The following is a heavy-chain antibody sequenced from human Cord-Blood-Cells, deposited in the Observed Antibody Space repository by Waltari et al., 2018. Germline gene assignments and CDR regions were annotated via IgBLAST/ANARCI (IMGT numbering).Heavy chain of an antibody. CDR3: AKGSRDYGDYMRTKGYYYHGMDV. CDR2: TYYRSKWYN. J-gene: IGHJ6*02. V-gene: IGHV6-1*01. CDR1: AA. Sequence: AAWNWIRQSPSRGLEWLGRTYYRSKWYNDYAVSVKSRITINPDTSKNQFSLQLNSVTPEDTAVYYCAKGSRDYGDYMRTKGYYYHGMDVWGQGTTVTVSS. D-gene: IGHD4-17*01.